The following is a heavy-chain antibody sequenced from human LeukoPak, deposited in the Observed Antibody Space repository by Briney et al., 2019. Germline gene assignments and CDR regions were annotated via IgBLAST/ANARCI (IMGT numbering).Heavy chain of an antibody. D-gene: IGHD3-10*01. CDR3: ARLSTGA. Sequence: PSETLSITCAVYGGSFSGYYWSWIRQPPGKGLEWIGEINHSGSTNYNPSLKSRVTISVDTSKNQFSLKLSSVTAADTAVYYCARLSTGAWGQGTLVTVSS. CDR2: INHSGST. J-gene: IGHJ5*02. CDR1: GGSFSGYY. V-gene: IGHV4-34*01.